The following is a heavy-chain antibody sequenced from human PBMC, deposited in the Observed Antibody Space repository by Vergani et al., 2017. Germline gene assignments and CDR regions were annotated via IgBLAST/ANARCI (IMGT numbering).Heavy chain of an antibody. J-gene: IGHJ5*02. CDR1: GYSISSGYY. CDR2: IYHSGST. D-gene: IGHD2/OR15-2a*01. CDR3: ASAFEVRGLGWFDP. V-gene: IGHV4-38-2*01. Sequence: QVQLPESGPGLVKPSETLSLTCAVSGYSISSGYYWGWIRQPPGKGLEWIGSIYHSGSTYYNPSLKSRVTISVDTSKNQFSLKLSSVTAADTAVYYCASAFEVRGLGWFDPWGQGTLVTVSS.